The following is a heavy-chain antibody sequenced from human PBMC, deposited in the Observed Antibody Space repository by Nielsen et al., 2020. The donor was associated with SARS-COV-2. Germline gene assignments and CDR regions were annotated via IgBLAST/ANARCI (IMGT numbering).Heavy chain of an antibody. CDR2: VSWNSAYM. Sequence: GGSLRLSCAASGFTFDDYAMHWVRQVPGKGLEWVSGVSWNSAYMAYASSVKGRFTISRDNARKTLYLQMNSLRVEDTAVYYCARVGFYGDPEYLDYWGPGTLVTVSS. J-gene: IGHJ4*02. D-gene: IGHD4-17*01. CDR1: GFTFDDYA. V-gene: IGHV3-9*01. CDR3: ARVGFYGDPEYLDY.